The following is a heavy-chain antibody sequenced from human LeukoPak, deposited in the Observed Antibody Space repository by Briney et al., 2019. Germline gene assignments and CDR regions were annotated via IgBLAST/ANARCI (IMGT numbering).Heavy chain of an antibody. CDR1: GFTVSSNS. D-gene: IGHD1-14*01. J-gene: IGHJ4*02. V-gene: IGHV3-23*01. CDR2: ISNSDGGT. CDR3: AKATGYLL. Sequence: GGSLRLSCTVSGFTVSSNSMSWVRQAPGKGLEWVSTISNSDGGTYYADSVKGRFTISRDNSENTLYLHMNSLRAEDTAVYYCAKATGYLLWGQGTLVTVSS.